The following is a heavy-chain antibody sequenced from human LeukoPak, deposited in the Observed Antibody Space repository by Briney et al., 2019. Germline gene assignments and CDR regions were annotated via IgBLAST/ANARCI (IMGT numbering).Heavy chain of an antibody. CDR2: ISYTGST. CDR3: ATHDYRGVTNFVP. CDR1: GGSISPYF. D-gene: IGHD3-10*01. Sequence: SETLSLTCTVSGGSISPYFWSWLRQTPGKGLEWIGYISYTGSTNYNPALKSRVTISVDTSKNQFSLQLTSVTAADTAVYYCATHDYRGVTNFVPWRQGTLVTVSS. J-gene: IGHJ5*02. V-gene: IGHV4-59*01.